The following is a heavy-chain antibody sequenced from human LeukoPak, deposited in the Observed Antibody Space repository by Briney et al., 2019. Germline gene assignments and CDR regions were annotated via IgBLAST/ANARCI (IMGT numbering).Heavy chain of an antibody. J-gene: IGHJ4*02. CDR3: ARERVGDSSGGNFFDY. Sequence: SETLSLTCTVSGGSISSYYWSWIRQPPGKGLGWIGYIYTSGSTNYNPSLKSRVTISVDTSKNQFSLKLSSVTAADTAVYYCARERVGDSSGGNFFDYWGQGTLVTVSS. CDR2: IYTSGST. CDR1: GGSISSYY. V-gene: IGHV4-4*09. D-gene: IGHD3-22*01.